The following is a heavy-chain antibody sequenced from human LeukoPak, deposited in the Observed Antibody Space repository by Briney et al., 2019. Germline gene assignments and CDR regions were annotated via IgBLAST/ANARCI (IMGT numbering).Heavy chain of an antibody. D-gene: IGHD2-2*01. V-gene: IGHV1-18*01. Sequence: ASVKVSCKASGYTFTSYGIGWVRQAPGQGLEWMGWISAYNGNTNYAQKFQGRVTMTTDTSTSTAYIELRSLRSDDTAVYYCARGVCGTSCYAGTGYYYMDVWGKGTTVTVSS. CDR2: ISAYNGNT. J-gene: IGHJ6*03. CDR3: ARGVCGTSCYAGTGYYYMDV. CDR1: GYTFTSYG.